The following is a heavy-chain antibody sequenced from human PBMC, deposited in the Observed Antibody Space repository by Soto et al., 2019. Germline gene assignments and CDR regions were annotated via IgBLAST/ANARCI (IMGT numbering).Heavy chain of an antibody. J-gene: IGHJ6*02. CDR2: ISAYNGNT. Sequence: QVQLVQSGAEVKKPGASVKVSCKASGYTFTIYGISWVRQAPRQGLEWMGWISAYNGNTNYAQKLQGRVTMTTDTSTSTAYMELRSLRSDDTAVYYCARGGAPSRRDPTTRTRNYYYGIDVWGQGTTVTVSS. CDR3: ARGGAPSRRDPTTRTRNYYYGIDV. CDR1: GYTFTIYG. D-gene: IGHD1-1*01. V-gene: IGHV1-18*01.